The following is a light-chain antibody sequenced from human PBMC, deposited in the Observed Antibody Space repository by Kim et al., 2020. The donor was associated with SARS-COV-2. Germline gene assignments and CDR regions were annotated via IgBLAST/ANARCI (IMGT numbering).Light chain of an antibody. V-gene: IGKV1-6*01. CDR3: LQDNDYPYT. CDR2: AAS. J-gene: IGKJ2*01. CDR1: QNIRND. Sequence: AIHMTQSPSSLSASVGDRITITCRASQNIRNDLGWYQQKPGKAPKLLIFAASSLQSGVPSRFSGSGSGTDFTLVISSLQPEDFATYYCLQDNDYPYTFGQGTKLEI.